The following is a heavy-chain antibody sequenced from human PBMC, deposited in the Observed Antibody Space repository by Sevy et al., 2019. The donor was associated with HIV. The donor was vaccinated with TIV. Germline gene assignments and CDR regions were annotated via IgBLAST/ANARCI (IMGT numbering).Heavy chain of an antibody. D-gene: IGHD7-27*01. CDR3: ARALHPNWGAGDAFDL. Sequence: GGSLRLSCVASGFSLSSHNMNWVRQAPGKGLEWISYITYTGQTVYYADSGKGRFSISRDNARNSLFLLMSGLREEDSAVYYCARALHPNWGAGDAFDLWGQGTVVTVSS. V-gene: IGHV3-48*02. CDR1: GFSLSSHN. J-gene: IGHJ3*01. CDR2: ITYTGQTV.